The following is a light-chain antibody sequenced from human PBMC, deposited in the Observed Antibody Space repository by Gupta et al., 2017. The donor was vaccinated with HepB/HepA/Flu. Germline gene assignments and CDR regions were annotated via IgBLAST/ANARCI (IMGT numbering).Light chain of an antibody. CDR1: QSVSSPY. V-gene: IGKV3-20*01. CDR2: GAS. Sequence: IVLMQSPRTLSLSPGERATLSCRASQSVSSPYLAWYQQKPGQAPRLLIYGASSRATGIPDRFSGSGSGTDFTLTISRLEPEDFAVYYCQQYGNSRIFTFGHGTKVDIK. J-gene: IGKJ3*01. CDR3: QQYGNSRIFT.